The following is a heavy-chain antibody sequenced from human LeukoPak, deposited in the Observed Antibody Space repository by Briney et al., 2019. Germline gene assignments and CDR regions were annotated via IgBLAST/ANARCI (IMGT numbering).Heavy chain of an antibody. CDR1: GFTFSTYA. V-gene: IGHV3-23*01. J-gene: IGHJ4*02. CDR3: AKVGGLGYYFDY. CDR2: ISGSGGST. Sequence: GGSLRLSCAASGFTFSTYAMSWVRQAPGKGLEWVSGISGSGGSTYYADSVRGRFTISRDNSKNTLYLQMNSLRAEDTAVYYCAKVGGLGYYFDYWGQGTLVTVSS. D-gene: IGHD2-15*01.